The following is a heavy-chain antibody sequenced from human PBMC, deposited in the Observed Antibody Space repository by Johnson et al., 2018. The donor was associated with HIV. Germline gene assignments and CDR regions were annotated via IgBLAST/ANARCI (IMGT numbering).Heavy chain of an antibody. D-gene: IGHD3-16*01. CDR2: ISYDGSNK. V-gene: IGHV3-30*04. CDR3: AKTGGGAALDS. CDR1: GFTFSSYA. J-gene: IGHJ3*02. Sequence: VQLVESGGGVVQPGRSLRLSCAASGFTFSSYAMHWVRQAPGKGLEWVAVISYDGSNKYYADSVKGRFTISRDNSKNTLYLQMNSLRAEDTAVYYCAKTGGGAALDSWGQGTMVTVSS.